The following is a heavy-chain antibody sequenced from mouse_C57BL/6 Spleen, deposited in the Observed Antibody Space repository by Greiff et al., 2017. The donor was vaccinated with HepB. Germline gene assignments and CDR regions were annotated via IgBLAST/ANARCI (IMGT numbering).Heavy chain of an antibody. CDR2: IYPGDGDT. CDR3: ARILLSSSWFAY. J-gene: IGHJ3*01. D-gene: IGHD1-1*01. CDR1: GYAFSSSW. V-gene: IGHV1-82*01. Sequence: VQVVESGPELVKPGASVKISCKASGYAFSSSWMNWVKQRPGKGLEWIGRIYPGDGDTNYNGKFKGKATLTADKSSSTAYMQLSSLTSEDSAVYFGARILLSSSWFAYWGQGTLVTVSA.